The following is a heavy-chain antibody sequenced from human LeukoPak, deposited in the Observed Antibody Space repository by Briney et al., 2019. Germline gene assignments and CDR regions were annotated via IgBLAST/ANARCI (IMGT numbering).Heavy chain of an antibody. D-gene: IGHD3-10*01. J-gene: IGHJ4*02. CDR2: IKQDGSEK. CDR3: ARDTVLLRGVIGY. CDR1: GFTFSDYY. Sequence: PGGSLRLSCAASGFTFSDYYMSWVRQAPGKGLEWVANIKQDGSEKYYVDSVKGRFTISGDNAKNSLYLQMNSLRAEDTAVYYCARDTVLLRGVIGYWGQGTLVTVSS. V-gene: IGHV3-7*01.